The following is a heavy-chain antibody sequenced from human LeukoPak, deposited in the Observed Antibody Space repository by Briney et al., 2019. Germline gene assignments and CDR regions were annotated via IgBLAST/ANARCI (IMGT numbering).Heavy chain of an antibody. D-gene: IGHD3-3*01. CDR1: GYTFTSYG. V-gene: IGHV1-18*01. CDR2: ISAYNGNT. Sequence: GASVKVSRKASGYTFTSYGISWVRQAPGQGLEWMGWISAYNGNTNYAQKLQGRVTMTTDTSTSTVYMELRSLRSDDTAVYYCARVESYGFWRYWGQGTLVTVSS. J-gene: IGHJ4*02. CDR3: ARVESYGFWRY.